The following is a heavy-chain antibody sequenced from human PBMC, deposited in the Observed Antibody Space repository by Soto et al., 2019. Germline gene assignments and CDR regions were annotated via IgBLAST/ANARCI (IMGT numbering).Heavy chain of an antibody. J-gene: IGHJ6*02. CDR2: IRSKANSYAT. CDR3: TRSMVRGFRYYYGMDV. Sequence: EVQLVESGGGLVQPGGSLKLSCAASGFTFSGSAMHWVRQASGKGLEWVGRIRSKANSYATAYAASVKGRFTISRDDSKITAYLEMNSLKTEETAVYYCTRSMVRGFRYYYGMDVWGQGTTVTVSS. CDR1: GFTFSGSA. V-gene: IGHV3-73*02. D-gene: IGHD3-10*01.